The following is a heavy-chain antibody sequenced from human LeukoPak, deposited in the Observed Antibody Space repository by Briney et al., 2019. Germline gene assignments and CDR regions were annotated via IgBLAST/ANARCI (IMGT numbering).Heavy chain of an antibody. Sequence: SETLSLTCTVSGGSISSSSYYWGWIRQPPGKGLEWIGSIYYSGSTYYNPSLKSRVTISVDTSKNQFSLKLSSVTAADTAVYYCARAPLRVRAFDIWGQGTMVTVSS. CDR3: ARAPLRVRAFDI. CDR1: GGSISSSSYY. V-gene: IGHV4-39*07. J-gene: IGHJ3*02. CDR2: IYYSGST.